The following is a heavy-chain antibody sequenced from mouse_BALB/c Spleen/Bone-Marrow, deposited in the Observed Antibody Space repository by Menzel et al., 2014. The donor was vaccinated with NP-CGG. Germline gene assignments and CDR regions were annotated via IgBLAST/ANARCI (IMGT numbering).Heavy chain of an antibody. CDR3: ERLHYYGYMAY. V-gene: IGHV4-1*02. Sequence: EVKVQEPGGGLVQPGGSLKLSCAASGFDFSRFWMNWVRQAPGKGLEWIGGINPGSSTINYTASLKDKFIISRDNAKKSLCLQMCKVRSEDTALYYCERLHYYGYMAYWGQGTLVTVSS. CDR1: GFDFSRFW. CDR2: INPGSSTI. J-gene: IGHJ4*01. D-gene: IGHD1-2*01.